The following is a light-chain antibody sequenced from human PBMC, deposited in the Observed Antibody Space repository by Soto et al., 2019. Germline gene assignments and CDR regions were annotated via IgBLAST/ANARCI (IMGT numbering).Light chain of an antibody. CDR2: EVT. J-gene: IGLJ2*01. Sequence: QSALTQPASVSGSPGQSITISCTGTRLDVGGYNYVSWYQQHPGKAPKLIIYEVTNRPSGVSDRFSGSKSDNTASLAITGLQPEDEADYYCQSYDGGLGVSKIFGGGTQLTVL. CDR1: RLDVGGYNY. CDR3: QSYDGGLGVSKI. V-gene: IGLV2-14*03.